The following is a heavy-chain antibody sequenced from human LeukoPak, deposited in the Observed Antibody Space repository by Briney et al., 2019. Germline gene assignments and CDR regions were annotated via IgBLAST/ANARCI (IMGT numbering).Heavy chain of an antibody. CDR3: AIPTCSGSGYCSTSDPFHT. D-gene: IGHD2-2*03. J-gene: IGHJ3*02. CDR1: GFTFDNYG. V-gene: IGHV3-23*01. Sequence: GGSLRLSCAASGFTFDNYGIGWVRQAPGKGLEWVSGISGSGGRTYYADSEKGRFTISRDNSKNTLFLQLNSLGVEDTATYYCAIPTCSGSGYCSTSDPFHTWGQGTMVTVSS. CDR2: ISGSGGRT.